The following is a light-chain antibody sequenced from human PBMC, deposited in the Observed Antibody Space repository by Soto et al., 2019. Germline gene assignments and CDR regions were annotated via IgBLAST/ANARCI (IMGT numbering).Light chain of an antibody. CDR2: GAS. CDR3: TQSGSSPSFP. CDR1: QSVSSSY. J-gene: IGKJ3*01. V-gene: IGKV3-20*01. Sequence: EIVLTQSPGTLSLSPGERATLSCRARQSVSSSYLAWYQQKPGQAPRHPSYGASSRATGVPDRFSGSGSGTCFTLTLRRLEPESFAGYYCTQSGSSPSFPFGPGPKVDIK.